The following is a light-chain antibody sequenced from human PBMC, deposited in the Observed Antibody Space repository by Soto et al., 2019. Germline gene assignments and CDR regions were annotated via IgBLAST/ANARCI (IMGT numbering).Light chain of an antibody. CDR3: QQYDSYSPT. CDR2: KAA. J-gene: IGKJ1*01. CDR1: QRISNW. V-gene: IGKV1-5*03. Sequence: DIQMTQSPSTLSASVGDRVSITCRASQRISNWLAWYQQKPGKAPKLLIYKAAALESGVPSRFSGRGSGTEFTLTISSLQPDDFATYYCQQYDSYSPTFSQGTKVEI.